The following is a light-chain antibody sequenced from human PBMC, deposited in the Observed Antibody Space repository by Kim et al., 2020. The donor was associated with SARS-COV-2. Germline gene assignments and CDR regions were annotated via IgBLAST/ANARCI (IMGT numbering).Light chain of an antibody. CDR3: NARDSSGNHLV. V-gene: IGLV3-19*01. Sequence: LGQTVRITCQGDSLRSYYASWYQQKPGQAPVLVIYGKNNRPSGIPDRFSGSSSGNTASLTLTGAQAEDEADYYCNARDSSGNHLVFGTGTKVTVL. CDR1: SLRSYY. CDR2: GKN. J-gene: IGLJ1*01.